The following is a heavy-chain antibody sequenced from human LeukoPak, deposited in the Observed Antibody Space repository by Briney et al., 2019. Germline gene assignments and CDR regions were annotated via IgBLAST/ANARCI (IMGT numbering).Heavy chain of an antibody. CDR1: GGSISSSNW. CDR3: AKDDSSGWPYYYYGMDV. Sequence: SGTLSLTCAVSGGSISSSNWWSWVRQPPGQGLEWIGEIYHSGSTNYNPSLKSRVTISVDKSKNQFSLKLSSVTAADTAVYYCAKDDSSGWPYYYYGMDVWGQGTTVTVSS. CDR2: IYHSGST. J-gene: IGHJ6*02. D-gene: IGHD6-19*01. V-gene: IGHV4-4*02.